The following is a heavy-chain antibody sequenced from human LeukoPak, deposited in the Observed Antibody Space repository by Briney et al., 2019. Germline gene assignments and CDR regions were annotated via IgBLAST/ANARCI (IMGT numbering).Heavy chain of an antibody. V-gene: IGHV3-7*01. CDR3: ARENYDILTGNDAFDI. Sequence: GGSLRLSCAASGFTFSSYWMSWVRQAPGKGLEWVANIKQDGSEKYYVDSVKGRFIISRDNAKNSLYLQMNSLRAEDTAVYYCARENYDILTGNDAFDIWGQGTMVTVSS. CDR1: GFTFSSYW. D-gene: IGHD3-9*01. CDR2: IKQDGSEK. J-gene: IGHJ3*02.